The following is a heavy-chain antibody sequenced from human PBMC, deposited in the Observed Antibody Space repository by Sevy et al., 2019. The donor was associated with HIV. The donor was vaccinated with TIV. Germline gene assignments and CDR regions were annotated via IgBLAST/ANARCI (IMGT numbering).Heavy chain of an antibody. Sequence: GGSLRLSCEASGFRFNDYAIYWVRQAPGMGLDWVAVISYDASEEYYSDSVRGRFTLSRDKSTNTVHLQMTSLRPEDTAVYYCARGPEGFNSKSSDYWGQGTLVTVSS. CDR2: ISYDASEE. CDR3: ARGPEGFNSKSSDY. CDR1: GFRFNDYA. J-gene: IGHJ4*02. D-gene: IGHD6-6*01. V-gene: IGHV3-30*04.